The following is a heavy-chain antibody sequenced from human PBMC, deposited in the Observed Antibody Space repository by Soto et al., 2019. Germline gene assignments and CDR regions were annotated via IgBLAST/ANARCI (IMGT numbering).Heavy chain of an antibody. J-gene: IGHJ6*02. CDR3: ARDFWRNGVCLDV. D-gene: IGHD2-8*01. CDR1: GFTFSSYA. V-gene: IGHV3-74*01. Sequence: GGSLRLSCSASGFTFSSYAMNWVRQVPGKGLEWVSAINSDGSSTSYADSVKGRFTISRDNAKNTLYLEMNNLRVEDTAVFYCARDFWRNGVCLDVWGQGTTVTVSS. CDR2: INSDGSST.